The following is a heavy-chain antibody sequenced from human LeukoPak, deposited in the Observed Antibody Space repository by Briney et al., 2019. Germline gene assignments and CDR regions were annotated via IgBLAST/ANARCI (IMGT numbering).Heavy chain of an antibody. CDR2: IKSKTDGGTT. D-gene: IGHD4-17*01. Sequence: KSGGSLRLSCAASGFTFSNAWMSWVRQAPGKGLEWVGRIKSKTDGGTTDYAAPVKGRFTISRDDSKNTLYLQMNSLKTEDTAVYYCTTDHGDYELVFFDYWGQGTLVTASS. CDR3: TTDHGDYELVFFDY. V-gene: IGHV3-15*01. J-gene: IGHJ4*02. CDR1: GFTFSNAW.